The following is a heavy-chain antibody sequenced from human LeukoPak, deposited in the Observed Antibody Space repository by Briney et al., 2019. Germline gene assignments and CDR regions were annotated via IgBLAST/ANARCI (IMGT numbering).Heavy chain of an antibody. J-gene: IGHJ4*02. V-gene: IGHV1-2*06. CDR3: ARAPSIRVITNFDY. Sequence: ASVKVSCKASGYTFTYYGLNWVRQAPGQGLEWMGRIIPNSGGTNYAQKFQGRVTMTRDTSISTAYMELSRLRSDDTAVYYCARAPSIRVITNFDYWGQGTLVTVSS. CDR2: IIPNSGGT. CDR1: GYTFTYYG. D-gene: IGHD3-16*02.